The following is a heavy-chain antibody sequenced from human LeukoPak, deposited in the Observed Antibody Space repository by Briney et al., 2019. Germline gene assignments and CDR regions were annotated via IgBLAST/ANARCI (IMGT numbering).Heavy chain of an antibody. CDR3: AKDGSGYFYTFDY. Sequence: GGSLRLSCVGSGFSFSSYAMTWVRQAQGKGLEWVSTITASSDSTFYADSVKGRFTISRDDSKNTFYLQMNSLRVEDTAMYYCAKDGSGYFYTFDYWGQGTLVTASS. CDR2: ITASSDST. D-gene: IGHD3-22*01. V-gene: IGHV3-23*01. J-gene: IGHJ4*02. CDR1: GFSFSSYA.